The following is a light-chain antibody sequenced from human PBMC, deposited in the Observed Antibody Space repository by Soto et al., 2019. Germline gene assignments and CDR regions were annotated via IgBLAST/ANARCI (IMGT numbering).Light chain of an antibody. CDR3: QSYDSSLDVV. Sequence: QSVLTQPPSVSGAPGQRVTISCTGSNSNIGAGYDVHWYQQLPGTAPKLLIYGNNNRPSGVPDRFSGSKSGTSASLAITGLQAEDETDYYCQSYDSSLDVVFGGGTKVTVL. CDR1: NSNIGAGYD. V-gene: IGLV1-40*01. CDR2: GNN. J-gene: IGLJ2*01.